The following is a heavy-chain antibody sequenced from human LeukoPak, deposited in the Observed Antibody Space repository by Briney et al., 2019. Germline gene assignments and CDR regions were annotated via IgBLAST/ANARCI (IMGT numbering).Heavy chain of an antibody. Sequence: PSETLSLTCTVSGGSISSSNWWSWVRQPPGKGLEWIGEIYHSGSTNYNPSLKSRVTISVDKSKNQFSLKLSSVTAADTAVCYCARGATVAASSYFDYWGQGTLVTVSS. V-gene: IGHV4-4*02. D-gene: IGHD4-23*01. CDR1: GGSISSSNW. J-gene: IGHJ4*02. CDR2: IYHSGST. CDR3: ARGATVAASSYFDY.